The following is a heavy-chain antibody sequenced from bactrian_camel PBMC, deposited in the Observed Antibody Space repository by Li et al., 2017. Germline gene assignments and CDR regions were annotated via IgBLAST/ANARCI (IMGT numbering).Heavy chain of an antibody. J-gene: IGHJ6*01. CDR2: IDSDGAT. Sequence: HVQLVESGGGSVQPGGSLRLSCAASGDTFRSYCMTWWRQAPGKEREGVAGIDSDGATTYANSVKGRFTISRDDNKNTLYLQMNNLQPEDTAMYSCALDLRWAGYVRCAAGWTGDFADWGQGTQVTVS. CDR1: GDTFRSYC. CDR3: ALDLRWAGYVRCAAGWTGDFAD. V-gene: IGHV3S26*01. D-gene: IGHD1*01.